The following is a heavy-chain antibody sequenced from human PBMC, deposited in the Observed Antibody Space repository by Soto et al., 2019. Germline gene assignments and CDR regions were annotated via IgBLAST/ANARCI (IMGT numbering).Heavy chain of an antibody. J-gene: IGHJ6*02. D-gene: IGHD5-12*01. CDR3: ARDRSGYYPTYYYSYYGMDV. CDR1: GYTFTGDY. V-gene: IGHV1-2*02. CDR2: INPNRGDT. Sequence: ASVKVSCKASGYTFTGDYMHWVRHAPRQGREWIGRINPNRGDTHYAKTFQDRVPISVDTSKNQFSLKLIAVTAADTALYYCARDRSGYYPTYYYSYYGMDVWGQGTTVTVSS.